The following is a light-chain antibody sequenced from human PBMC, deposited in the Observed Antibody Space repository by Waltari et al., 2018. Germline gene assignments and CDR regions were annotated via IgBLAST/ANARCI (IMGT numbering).Light chain of an antibody. J-gene: IGLJ1*01. CDR2: DIR. CDR3: CAYTNTNTAL. Sequence: QAALTQPASVSGSPGQSITIFCTGTSNHVGCYYYVSWYQPPPGKAPKRMSSDIRKRPPGVSARFTGTKAGNTASLTIAGLQAEDEADYYCCAYTNTNTALFGTGTKVTVL. V-gene: IGLV2-14*03. CDR1: SNHVGCYYY.